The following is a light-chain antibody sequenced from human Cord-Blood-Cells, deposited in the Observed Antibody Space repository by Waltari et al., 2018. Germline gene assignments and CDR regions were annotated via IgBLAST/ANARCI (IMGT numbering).Light chain of an antibody. Sequence: DVVMTQSPLSLPVTLGQPASISCRSSKSLVYSDGNTYWNWLQQRPGQSPRRLIYEVSNQDSGVPDKFSGSGAGTDFTLKIGRVEAEDVGVYYWMQGTHWAWTFGQGTKVEIK. CDR2: EVS. CDR3: MQGTHWAWT. V-gene: IGKV2-30*01. CDR1: KSLVYSDGNTY. J-gene: IGKJ1*01.